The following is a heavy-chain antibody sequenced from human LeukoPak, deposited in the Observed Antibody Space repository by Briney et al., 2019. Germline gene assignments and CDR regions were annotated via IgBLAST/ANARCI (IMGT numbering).Heavy chain of an antibody. Sequence: PGGSLRLSCAASGFTVSSNYMSWVRQAPGKGLEWVSVIYSGGDTYYADSVKGRFTISRGNSKNTLYLQMNSLRAEDTAVYYCARGFSSRSFDYWGQGTLVTVSS. J-gene: IGHJ4*02. CDR1: GFTVSSNY. D-gene: IGHD6-13*01. V-gene: IGHV3-53*01. CDR3: ARGFSSRSFDY. CDR2: IYSGGDT.